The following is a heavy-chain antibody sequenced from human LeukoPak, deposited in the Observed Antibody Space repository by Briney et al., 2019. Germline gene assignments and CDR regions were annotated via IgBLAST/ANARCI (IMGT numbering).Heavy chain of an antibody. V-gene: IGHV1-2*06. J-gene: IGHJ5*01. CDR2: MNPNSGGT. CDR3: ARGTTYYDDSGSYRSLDS. D-gene: IGHD3-10*01. Sequence: ASVKVSCKASGYTFTGNYMHWVRQAPGQGLEWMGRMNPNSGGTDYAQTFQGRVTMTRDTSITTAYMELSRLRSDDTAIYFCARGTTYYDDSGSYRSLDSWGQGTLVIVSS. CDR1: GYTFTGNY.